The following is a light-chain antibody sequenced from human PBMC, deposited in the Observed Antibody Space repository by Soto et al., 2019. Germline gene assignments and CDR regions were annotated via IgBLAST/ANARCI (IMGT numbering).Light chain of an antibody. J-gene: IGKJ1*01. V-gene: IGKV3-15*01. CDR3: LQYHNLWA. CDR2: RAS. Sequence: IVMTQSPATLSVSPGERATLSCRASQTIYSNVAWYQQRPGQAPRLLIYRASTRATGIPARFSGSGSGTDFTLTSSRLQSEDFTVYSCLQYHNLWAFGQGTKVEIK. CDR1: QTIYSN.